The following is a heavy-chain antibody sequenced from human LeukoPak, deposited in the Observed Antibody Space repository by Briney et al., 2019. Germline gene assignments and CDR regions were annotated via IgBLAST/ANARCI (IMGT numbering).Heavy chain of an antibody. CDR2: IYYSGST. CDR3: ARGIVVPAAIESSYYYYMDV. V-gene: IGHV4-39*01. J-gene: IGHJ6*03. CDR1: GGSISSSTYY. Sequence: SETLSLTCTVSGGSISSSTYYWGWIRQPPGKGLEWIGSIYYSGSTYYNPSLKSRVTISVDTSKNQFSLKLTSVTAADTAVYYCARGIVVPAAIESSYYYYMDVWGKGTTVTVSS. D-gene: IGHD2-2*01.